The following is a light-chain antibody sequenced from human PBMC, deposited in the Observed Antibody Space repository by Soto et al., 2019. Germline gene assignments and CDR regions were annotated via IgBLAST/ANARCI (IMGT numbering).Light chain of an antibody. CDR1: SRYVGGYNY. J-gene: IGLJ1*01. Sequence: SLLAQPPPLSGVPWQAITTSLPGTSRYVGGYNYVSWYQQHPGKAPKLMIYDVSNRPSGISNRFSASKSGNTASLTISGLQAEDEADYFCSSYTSSSTQVFGTGTKVTVL. V-gene: IGLV2-14*01. CDR3: SSYTSSSTQV. CDR2: DVS.